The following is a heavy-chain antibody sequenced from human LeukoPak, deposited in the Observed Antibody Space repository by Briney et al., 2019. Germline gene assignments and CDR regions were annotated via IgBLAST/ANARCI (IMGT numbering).Heavy chain of an antibody. J-gene: IGHJ4*02. Sequence: SETLSLTCTVSGASVSSGDYYWSWVRQHPGKGLEWIGSIYIRGTPHYNPSLKSRVIMSLDTSKTQFSLKLTSVTAADTAVYYCARGGGLDYWGQGTLVTVSS. CDR1: GASVSSGDYY. D-gene: IGHD3-10*01. CDR2: IYIRGTP. CDR3: ARGGGLDY. V-gene: IGHV4-61*08.